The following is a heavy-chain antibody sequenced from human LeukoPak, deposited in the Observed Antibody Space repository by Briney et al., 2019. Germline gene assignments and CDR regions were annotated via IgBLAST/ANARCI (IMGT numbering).Heavy chain of an antibody. V-gene: IGHV3-11*01. J-gene: IGHJ4*02. CDR1: GFIFSDYY. D-gene: IGHD6-13*01. CDR3: ARETGSTWNAPIDY. Sequence: GGSLRLSRAASGFIFSDYYMSWIRQAPGKGLEWISYVSDGGSTKYYADSVKGRFTISRDNDKNSLLLQMDSLRVEDTAIYYCARETGSTWNAPIDYWGQGILVTVSS. CDR2: VSDGGSTK.